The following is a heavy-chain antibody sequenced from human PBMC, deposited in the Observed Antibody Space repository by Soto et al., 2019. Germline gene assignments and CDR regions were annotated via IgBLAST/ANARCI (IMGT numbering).Heavy chain of an antibody. J-gene: IGHJ4*02. CDR1: GGSLSGYY. CDR2: INHSGNT. Sequence: WETLSLTCAVYGGSLSGYYWSWIRQPPGKALEWIGEINHSGNTNYNPSLKSRVTISVDASKNQLFLNLSSVTAADTAMYYCARHHVRGRTIAGAAEFWGQGTLVTVSS. CDR3: ARHHVRGRTIAGAAEF. V-gene: IGHV4-34*01. D-gene: IGHD1-26*01.